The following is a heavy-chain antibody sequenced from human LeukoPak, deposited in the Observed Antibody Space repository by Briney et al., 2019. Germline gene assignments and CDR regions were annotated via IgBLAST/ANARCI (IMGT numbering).Heavy chain of an antibody. CDR2: ISAYNGNT. J-gene: IGHJ5*02. CDR1: GYTFTSYG. CDR3: ARCLMVRGLKDRGFDP. Sequence: ASVKVSCKASGYTFTSYGISWVRQAPGQGLEWMGWISAYNGNTNYAQKLQGRVTMTTDTSTSTAYMELRSLRSDDTAVSYCARCLMVRGLKDRGFDPWGQGTLVTVSS. D-gene: IGHD3-10*01. V-gene: IGHV1-18*01.